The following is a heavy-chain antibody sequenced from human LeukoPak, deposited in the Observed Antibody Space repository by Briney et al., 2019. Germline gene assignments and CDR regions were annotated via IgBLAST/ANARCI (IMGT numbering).Heavy chain of an antibody. CDR2: IIPILGIA. CDR3: ARDQQLVEGAFDI. D-gene: IGHD6-13*01. Sequence: ASVKVSCKASGGTFSSYAISWVRQAPGQGLEWMGRIIPILGIANYAQNLQGRVTMTTDTSTSTAYMELMSLRSDGSAVYYCARDQQLVEGAFDIWGQGTMVTVSS. J-gene: IGHJ3*02. V-gene: IGHV1-69*04. CDR1: GGTFSSYA.